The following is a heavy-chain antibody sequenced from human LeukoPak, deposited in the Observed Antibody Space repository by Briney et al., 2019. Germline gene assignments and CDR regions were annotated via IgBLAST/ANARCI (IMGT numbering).Heavy chain of an antibody. CDR2: ISTYNGNT. Sequence: ASVKVSCKASGYTFISYGVSWVRQAPGQGLEWMGWISTYNGNTDYAQKLQGRVTMTTDTSTSTAYMELRGLISDDTAVYYCARFWSGYLPDYWGQGTLVTVSS. J-gene: IGHJ4*02. CDR3: ARFWSGYLPDY. CDR1: GYTFISYG. D-gene: IGHD3-3*01. V-gene: IGHV1-18*01.